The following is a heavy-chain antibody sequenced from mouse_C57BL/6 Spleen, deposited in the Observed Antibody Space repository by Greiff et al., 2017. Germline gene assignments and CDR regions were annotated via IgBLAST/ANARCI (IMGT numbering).Heavy chain of an antibody. J-gene: IGHJ2*01. D-gene: IGHD3-2*02. V-gene: IGHV7-3*01. CDR2: IRNKANGYTT. CDR3: ARYIAQARMYYFDY. Sequence: VQLQQSGGGLVQPGGSLSLSCAASGFTFTDYYMSWVRQPPGKALEWLGFIRNKANGYTTEYSASVKGRFTISRDNSQSILYLQMNALRAEDSATYYCARYIAQARMYYFDYWGQGTTLTVSS. CDR1: GFTFTDYY.